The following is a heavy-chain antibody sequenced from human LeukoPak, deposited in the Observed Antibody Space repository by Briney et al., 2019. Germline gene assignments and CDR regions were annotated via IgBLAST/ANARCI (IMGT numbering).Heavy chain of an antibody. D-gene: IGHD6-19*01. CDR2: INPNSGGT. V-gene: IGHV1-2*02. Sequence: ASVKVSRKASRYTFTGYYIHWVRQAPGQGLEWMGWINPNSGGTIYAQKFQGRVTMTRDTSISTAYMELSRLRSDDTAVYYCARDDMAVAGTSFDYWGQGTLVIVSS. CDR3: ARDDMAVAGTSFDY. J-gene: IGHJ4*02. CDR1: RYTFTGYY.